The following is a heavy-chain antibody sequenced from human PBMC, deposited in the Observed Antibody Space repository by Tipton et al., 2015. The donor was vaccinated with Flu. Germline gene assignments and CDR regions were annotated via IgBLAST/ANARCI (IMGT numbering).Heavy chain of an antibody. D-gene: IGHD2/OR15-2a*01. CDR3: ARERLGEYNSAGYPES. CDR1: GGSISRGSYY. J-gene: IGHJ1*01. Sequence: TLSLTCTVSGGSISRGSYYYNWIRQPAGEGLEWIGRIYTNANTNYKASLKSRVTISIDTSKNQFSLRLNSVTAADTAVYFCARERLGEYNSAGYPESWGQGTLVTVSP. V-gene: IGHV4-61*02. CDR2: IYTNANT.